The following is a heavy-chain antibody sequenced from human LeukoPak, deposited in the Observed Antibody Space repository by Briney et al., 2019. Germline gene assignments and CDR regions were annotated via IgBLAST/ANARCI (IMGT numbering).Heavy chain of an antibody. Sequence: GRSLRLSCAASGFTFSSYAMRWVRQAPGKGLEWVAVISYDGSNKYYADSVKGRFTISRDNSKSTLYLQMNSLRAEDTAVYYCASLYGSGSFYSGMSLNWFDPWGQGTLVTVSS. V-gene: IGHV3-30*04. CDR1: GFTFSSYA. CDR3: ASLYGSGSFYSGMSLNWFDP. J-gene: IGHJ5*02. D-gene: IGHD3-10*01. CDR2: ISYDGSNK.